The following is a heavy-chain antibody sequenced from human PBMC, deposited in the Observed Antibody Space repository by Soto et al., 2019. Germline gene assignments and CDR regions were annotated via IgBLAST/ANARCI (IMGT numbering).Heavy chain of an antibody. CDR3: AGPRSYDSSGYYYLRY. CDR2: INPSGGST. D-gene: IGHD3-22*01. CDR1: GYTFTSYY. Sequence: QVQLVQSGAEVKKPGASVKLSCKASGYTFTSYYMHWVRQAPGQGLEWMGIINPSGGSTSYAQKFQGRVTMTRDTSTSTVYMELSSLRSEDTAVYYCAGPRSYDSSGYYYLRYWGQGTLVTVSS. J-gene: IGHJ4*02. V-gene: IGHV1-46*01.